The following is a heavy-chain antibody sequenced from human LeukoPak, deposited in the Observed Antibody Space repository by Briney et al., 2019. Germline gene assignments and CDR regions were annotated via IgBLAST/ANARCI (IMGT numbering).Heavy chain of an antibody. Sequence: SVKVSCKASGGTFSSYAISWVRQAPGQGLEWMGGIIPIFGTANYAQKFQGRVTITADESTSTAYMELSSLRSEDTAVYYCARSWDYYDILTGYPSGYYYGMDVWGQGTTVTVSS. V-gene: IGHV1-69*13. J-gene: IGHJ6*02. D-gene: IGHD3-9*01. CDR3: ARSWDYYDILTGYPSGYYYGMDV. CDR1: GGTFSSYA. CDR2: IIPIFGTA.